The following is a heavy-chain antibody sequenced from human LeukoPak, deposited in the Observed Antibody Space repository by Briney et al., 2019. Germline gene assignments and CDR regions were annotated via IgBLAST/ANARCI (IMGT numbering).Heavy chain of an antibody. CDR2: ISGSGGST. Sequence: QPGGSLRLSCAASGFTFSSYAMSWVRQPPGKGLEWVSAISGSGGSTYYADSVQGRFTIHKDNSQNPLYLQMSRLRAEVTAVYYCAKSLAPTIVGATRNFEHWRQGTLVSVSS. CDR1: GFTFSSYA. V-gene: IGHV3-23*01. D-gene: IGHD1-26*01. J-gene: IGHJ4*02. CDR3: AKSLAPTIVGATRNFEH.